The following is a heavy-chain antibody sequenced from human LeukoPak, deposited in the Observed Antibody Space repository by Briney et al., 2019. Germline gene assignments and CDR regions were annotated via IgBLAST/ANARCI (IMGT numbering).Heavy chain of an antibody. D-gene: IGHD3-22*01. V-gene: IGHV3-23*01. CDR1: GFTFNNYA. J-gene: IGHJ4*02. CDR2: ISGGGST. Sequence: GGSLRLSCAASGFTFNNYAMTWVRQAPGKGLEWVSAISGGGSTYYADSVKGRFTISRDNSKNALYLQMNSLRAEDTAVYYCASTPYYDSSGYQPDYWGQGTLVTVSS. CDR3: ASTPYYDSSGYQPDY.